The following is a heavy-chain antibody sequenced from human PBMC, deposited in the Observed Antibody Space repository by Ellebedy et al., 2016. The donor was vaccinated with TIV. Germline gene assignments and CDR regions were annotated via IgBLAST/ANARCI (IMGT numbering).Heavy chain of an antibody. V-gene: IGHV3-30-3*01. D-gene: IGHD6-13*01. J-gene: IGHJ4*02. Sequence: GESLKISXAASGFTFSYYSMHWVCQAPGKGLEWVAVISHDGSNKYHAESVKGRFTISRDDSKNTLYLQMNTLRTEDTALYFCARGSSSRGYFDSWGQGTLVTVSS. CDR2: ISHDGSNK. CDR3: ARGSSSRGYFDS. CDR1: GFTFSYYS.